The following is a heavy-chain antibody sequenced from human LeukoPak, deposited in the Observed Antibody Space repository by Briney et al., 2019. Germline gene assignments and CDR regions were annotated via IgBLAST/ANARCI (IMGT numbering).Heavy chain of an antibody. J-gene: IGHJ5*02. CDR1: GASISTSSYY. Sequence: SETLSLTCTVSGASISTSSYYWAWIRQPPGKGLEWIVSVYYTGSTYYNPSLKSRVTISVDTSQNQFSLKLSSVTAADTAVYYCARPRGYCSAGVCYFLPWGQGTLVTVSS. D-gene: IGHD2-8*02. CDR2: VYYTGST. V-gene: IGHV4-39*01. CDR3: ARPRGYCSAGVCYFLP.